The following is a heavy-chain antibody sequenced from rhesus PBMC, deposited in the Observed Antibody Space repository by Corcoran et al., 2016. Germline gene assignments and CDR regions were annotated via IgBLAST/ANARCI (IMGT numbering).Heavy chain of an antibody. CDR2: IDPIDSDT. V-gene: IGHV5-2*01. J-gene: IGHJ2*01. CDR3: AKYGSSYPRYFDI. Sequence: EVQLVQYGPEGKRPGEALTISGKTFGYSSTSYGTSWVCQRTGKGPGRMGAIDPIDSDTRSSPSFQGQVTISADKSISTAYLQWSSLKASDSATYYCAKYGSSYPRYFDIWGPGTPITISS. CDR1: GYSSTSYG. D-gene: IGHD4-29*01.